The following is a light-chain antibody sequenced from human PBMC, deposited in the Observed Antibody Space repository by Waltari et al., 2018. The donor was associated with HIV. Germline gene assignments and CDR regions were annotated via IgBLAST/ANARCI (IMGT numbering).Light chain of an antibody. CDR3: SSYKDANDVV. Sequence: QSALTQPPSASGSPGPSVTISCTGTSSAVGGFVYVSWYHQQPPKAPKLILYEVNRRPSGVPDRFSGSKSGNTASLTVSGLQPEDEGDYYCSSYKDANDVVFGGGTKLTVL. CDR2: EVN. CDR1: SSAVGGFVY. J-gene: IGLJ2*01. V-gene: IGLV2-8*01.